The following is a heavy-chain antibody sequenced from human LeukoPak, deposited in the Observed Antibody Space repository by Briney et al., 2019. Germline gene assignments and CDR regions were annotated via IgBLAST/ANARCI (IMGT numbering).Heavy chain of an antibody. V-gene: IGHV1-69*13. CDR3: ARDLRNYYDSSGLNWFDP. D-gene: IGHD3-22*01. CDR2: IIPIFGTA. J-gene: IGHJ5*02. Sequence: SVKVSCKASGGTFSRNAISWVRQAPGQGLEWMGGIIPIFGTANYAQKFQGRVTITAGESTSTAYMELSSLRSEDTAVYYCARDLRNYYDSSGLNWFDPWGQGTLVTVSS. CDR1: GGTFSRNA.